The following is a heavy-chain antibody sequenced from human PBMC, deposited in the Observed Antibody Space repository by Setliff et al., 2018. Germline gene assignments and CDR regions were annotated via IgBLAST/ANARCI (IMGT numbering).Heavy chain of an antibody. Sequence: SETLSLTCTVSGDSISSRTYYWSWIRQPAGKGLEWIGYIHYSGSTSYSPSLKSRVTISVDTSKNQFSLNLTSVTAADTAVYYCARASVVHAIAVGYWGQGTLVTVSS. CDR3: ARASVVHAIAVGY. CDR1: GDSISSRTYY. V-gene: IGHV4-61*10. J-gene: IGHJ4*02. CDR2: IHYSGST. D-gene: IGHD2-15*01.